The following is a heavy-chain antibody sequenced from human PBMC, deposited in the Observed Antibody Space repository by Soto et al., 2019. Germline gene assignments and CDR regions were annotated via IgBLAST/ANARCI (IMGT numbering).Heavy chain of an antibody. V-gene: IGHV3-21*01. Sequence: PGGSLRLSCAASGFTFSTYTMNWVRQAPGKGLEWVSFISSSSSYIDYADSVKGRFTISRDNAKNSLYLQMNSLRAEDTAVYYCARDFGYLGSGTYYNHYYYGMDVWGQGTTVTVSS. CDR1: GFTFSTYT. CDR3: ARDFGYLGSGTYYNHYYYGMDV. CDR2: ISSSSSYI. J-gene: IGHJ6*02. D-gene: IGHD3-10*01.